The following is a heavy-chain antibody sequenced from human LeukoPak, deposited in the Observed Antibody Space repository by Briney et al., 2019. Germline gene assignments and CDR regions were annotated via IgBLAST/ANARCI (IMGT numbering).Heavy chain of an antibody. J-gene: IGHJ4*02. Sequence: GGSLRLSCAASGFTVSSNYMSWVRQAPGKGLEWVSVIYSGGSTYYADSVKGRFTISRDNAKNSLYLQMNSLRAEDTAVYYCARDSIGGYDSSGYVYWGQGTLVTVSS. D-gene: IGHD3-22*01. CDR3: ARDSIGGYDSSGYVY. CDR2: IYSGGST. CDR1: GFTVSSNY. V-gene: IGHV3-53*01.